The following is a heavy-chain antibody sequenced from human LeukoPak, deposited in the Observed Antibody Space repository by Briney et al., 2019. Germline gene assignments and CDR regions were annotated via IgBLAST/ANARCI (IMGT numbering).Heavy chain of an antibody. Sequence: SETLSLTCAVSGYSISSGYYWGWIRQPPGKGLEWIGSIYHSGSTYYNPSLKSRVTISVDTSKNHFSLKLSSVTAADTAVYYCAIPGLKSSYMDVRGKGTTVTVSS. V-gene: IGHV4-38-2*01. CDR3: AIPGLKSSYMDV. CDR2: IYHSGST. CDR1: GYSISSGYY. J-gene: IGHJ6*03. D-gene: IGHD1-14*01.